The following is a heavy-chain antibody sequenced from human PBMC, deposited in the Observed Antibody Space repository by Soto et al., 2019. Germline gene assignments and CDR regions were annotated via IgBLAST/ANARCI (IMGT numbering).Heavy chain of an antibody. Sequence: PSETLSLTCTVSGGSISSSSYYWGWIRQPPGKGLEWIGSIYYSGSTYYNPSLKSRVTISVDTSKNQFSLKLSSVTAADTAVYYCAREGDALAGYSYGTSLDYWGQGTLVTVSS. J-gene: IGHJ4*02. CDR2: IYYSGST. V-gene: IGHV4-39*02. D-gene: IGHD5-18*01. CDR3: AREGDALAGYSYGTSLDY. CDR1: GGSISSSSYY.